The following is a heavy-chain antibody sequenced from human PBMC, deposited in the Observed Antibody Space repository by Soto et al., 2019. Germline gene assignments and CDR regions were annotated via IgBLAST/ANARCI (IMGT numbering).Heavy chain of an antibody. CDR2: IRDDGGSR. V-gene: IGHV3-23*01. Sequence: PCGSLRLACAASGFTVSSSAMSWVRQAPGKGLEWVSAIRDDGGSRYYVDSVKGRFTISRDNSKETVYLQMNSLTTEDTAMSYCANVVYERSLHDALDIWGQGTMVTVSS. CDR1: GFTVSSSA. J-gene: IGHJ3*02. D-gene: IGHD3-22*01. CDR3: ANVVYERSLHDALDI.